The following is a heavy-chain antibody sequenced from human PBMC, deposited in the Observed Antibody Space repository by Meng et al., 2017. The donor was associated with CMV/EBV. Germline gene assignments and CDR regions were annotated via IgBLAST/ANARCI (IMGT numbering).Heavy chain of an antibody. D-gene: IGHD3-3*01. CDR3: ARDRRRYYDFWSGDAFDI. CDR1: GFTFSSYE. V-gene: IGHV3-21*01. CDR2: ISSSSSYI. Sequence: GGSLRLSCAASGFTFSSYEMNWVRQAPGKGLEWVSSISSSSSYIYYADSVKGRFTISRDNAKNSLYLQMNSLRAEDTAVYYCARDRRRYYDFWSGDAFDIWGQGTMVTVSS. J-gene: IGHJ3*02.